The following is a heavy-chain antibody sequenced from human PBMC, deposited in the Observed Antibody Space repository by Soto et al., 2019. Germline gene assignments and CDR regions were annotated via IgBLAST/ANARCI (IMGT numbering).Heavy chain of an antibody. CDR3: AKDRTSNFWSAYFDS. CDR2: ISYDGRHE. D-gene: IGHD3-3*01. CDR1: GFTFSSYA. Sequence: QVQLVESGGGVVQPGRSLRLSCAVSGFTFSSYAMHWVRQAPGKGLEWVAVISYDGRHESYTDSVKGRFTISRDTSKNTLYLQMNSLRPEDTAVYYCAKDRTSNFWSAYFDSWGQATLIAVSS. V-gene: IGHV3-30*04. J-gene: IGHJ4*02.